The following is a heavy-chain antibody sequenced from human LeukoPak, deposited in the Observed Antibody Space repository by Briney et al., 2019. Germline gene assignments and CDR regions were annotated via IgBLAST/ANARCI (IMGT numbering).Heavy chain of an antibody. Sequence: SQTLSLTCAVSGGSISSGDYSWTWIRQPPGKGLEWIGYIYHGGSTYYNPSLKSRVTISVDTSKNQFSLKLSSVTAADTAVYYCARGGRSSSWYLRGNWFDPWGQGTLVTVSS. J-gene: IGHJ5*02. CDR3: ARGGRSSSWYLRGNWFDP. CDR1: GGSISSGDYS. CDR2: IYHGGST. V-gene: IGHV4-30-2*01. D-gene: IGHD6-13*01.